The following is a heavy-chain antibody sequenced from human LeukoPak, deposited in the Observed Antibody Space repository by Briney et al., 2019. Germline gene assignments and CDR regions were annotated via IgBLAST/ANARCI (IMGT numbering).Heavy chain of an antibody. J-gene: IGHJ3*02. V-gene: IGHV1-2*04. CDR2: INPNSGGT. Sequence: ASVKVSCKASGYTFTSYGISWVRQAPGQGLEWMGWINPNSGGTYYAQKFQGWVTMTRDTSISTAYMELSRLRSDDTAVYYCARHSSRLWFGEWVRGAFDIWGQGTMVTVSS. CDR3: ARHSSRLWFGEWVRGAFDI. CDR1: GYTFTSYG. D-gene: IGHD3-10*01.